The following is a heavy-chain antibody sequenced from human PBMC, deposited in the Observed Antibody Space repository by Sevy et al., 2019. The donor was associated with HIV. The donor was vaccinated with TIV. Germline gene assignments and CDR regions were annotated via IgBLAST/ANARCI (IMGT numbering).Heavy chain of an antibody. J-gene: IGHJ4*02. Sequence: LSETLSLTCTVSGGSITSLYWNRIRQPPGKGLEWIANIYYNGHINYNPSLKSRVTLSLDTSKNQFSLRLSSVTAADTAMYYCAGENAWGRGYSWGQGTLVTVSS. CDR2: IYYNGHI. D-gene: IGHD1-26*01. V-gene: IGHV4-59*08. CDR1: GGSITSLY. CDR3: AGENAWGRGYS.